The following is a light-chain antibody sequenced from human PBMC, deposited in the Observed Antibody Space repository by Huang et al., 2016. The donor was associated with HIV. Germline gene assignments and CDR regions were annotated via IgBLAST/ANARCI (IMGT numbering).Light chain of an antibody. CDR3: QQSYAAPRT. CDR1: QSVLYTSTNQNF. J-gene: IGKJ1*01. V-gene: IGKV4-1*01. Sequence: DIVMTQSPDFLSLSRGERATINCKSSQSVLYTSTNQNFLNWYQHKAGQPPKLLLYWASTRESGVPDRFSGSGSGTDFNLTINSLQIEDVAVYYCQQSYAAPRTFGQGTKVAIK. CDR2: WAS.